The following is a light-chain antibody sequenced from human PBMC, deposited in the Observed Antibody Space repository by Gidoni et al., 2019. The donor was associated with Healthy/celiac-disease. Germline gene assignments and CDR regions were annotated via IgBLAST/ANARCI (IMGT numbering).Light chain of an antibody. J-gene: IGKJ1*01. Sequence: EIVMTPSPATLSVSPGERATLSCRASQSVSSNLAWYQQKPGQAPRLLIYGASNRATGIPARFSGSGSGTEFTLTISSLQSEDFAGYYCQQYNNWPPWTFGEGTKVEIK. CDR2: GAS. CDR1: QSVSSN. V-gene: IGKV3-15*01. CDR3: QQYNNWPPWT.